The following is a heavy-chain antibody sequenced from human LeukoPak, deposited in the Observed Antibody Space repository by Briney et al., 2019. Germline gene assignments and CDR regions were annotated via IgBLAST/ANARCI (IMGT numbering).Heavy chain of an antibody. J-gene: IGHJ4*02. CDR2: ISGSGGST. V-gene: IGHV3-23*01. CDR1: GFTFSSYA. CDR3: AKDRLGYCSGGHCSTNVLFDV. D-gene: IGHD2-15*01. Sequence: GGSLRLSCAASGFTFSSYAMSWVRQAPGKGLEWVSYISGSGGSTYYADSVKGRFTISRDNSKNTLYLQMNSLRAEDTAVYYCAKDRLGYCSGGHCSTNVLFDVWGQGTLVTVSS.